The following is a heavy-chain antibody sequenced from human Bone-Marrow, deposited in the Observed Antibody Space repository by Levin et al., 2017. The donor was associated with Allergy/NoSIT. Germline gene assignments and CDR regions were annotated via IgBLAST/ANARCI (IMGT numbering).Heavy chain of an antibody. Sequence: PSETLSLTCTVSGGSVSSGSYYWSWIRQPPGKGLEWIGYIYYSGSTNYNPSLKSRVTISVDTSKNQFSLKLSSVTAADTAVYYCARGAYDYVWGSYRYYFDYWGQGTLVTVSS. J-gene: IGHJ4*02. D-gene: IGHD3-16*02. CDR3: ARGAYDYVWGSYRYYFDY. CDR1: GGSVSSGSYY. V-gene: IGHV4-61*01. CDR2: IYYSGST.